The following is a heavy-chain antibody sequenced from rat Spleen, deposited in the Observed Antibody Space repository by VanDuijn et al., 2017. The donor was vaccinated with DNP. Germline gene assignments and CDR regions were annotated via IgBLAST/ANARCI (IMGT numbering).Heavy chain of an antibody. CDR2: INTDGGST. CDR3: AKRATGHYYAMDA. CDR1: GFTFSAYY. D-gene: IGHD1-11*01. Sequence: EVQLVESGGGLVQPGRSLKLSCAASGFTFSAYYMAWVRQAPAKGLEWVAYINTDGGSTYYPDSVKGRFTISRDNAENTVYLQMNSLRSEDTATYYCAKRATGHYYAMDAWGQGTSVTVSS. V-gene: IGHV5-27*01. J-gene: IGHJ4*01.